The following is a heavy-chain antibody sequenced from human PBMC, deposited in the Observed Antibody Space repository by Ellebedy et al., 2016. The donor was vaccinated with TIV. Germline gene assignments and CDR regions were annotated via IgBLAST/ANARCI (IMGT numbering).Heavy chain of an antibody. V-gene: IGHV1-2*02. CDR1: GDTFTFHF. D-gene: IGHD6-25*01. Sequence: ASVKVSCXASGDTFTFHFVHWLRQAPGQGFEWMGCIKPHSDATVYAQKFQGRITMTRDTSITTAAMELSRLESDDTAVYYCAKEGRRGSEPTKSFDDWGQGTLVTVSS. CDR2: IKPHSDAT. J-gene: IGHJ4*02. CDR3: AKEGRRGSEPTKSFDD.